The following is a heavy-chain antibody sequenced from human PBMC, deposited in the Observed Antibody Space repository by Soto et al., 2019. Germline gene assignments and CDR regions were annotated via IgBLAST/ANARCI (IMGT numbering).Heavy chain of an antibody. J-gene: IGHJ5*02. D-gene: IGHD3-9*01. CDR2: IYYSGST. CDR1: GGSISSYY. V-gene: IGHV4-59*01. CDR3: ARNPDNYDILTGYYTRWFDP. Sequence: SETLSLTCTVSGGSISSYYWSWIRQPPGKGLEWIGYIYYSGSTNYNPSLKSRVTISVDTPKNQFSLKLSSVTAADTAVYYCARNPDNYDILTGYYTRWFDPWGQGTLVTVS.